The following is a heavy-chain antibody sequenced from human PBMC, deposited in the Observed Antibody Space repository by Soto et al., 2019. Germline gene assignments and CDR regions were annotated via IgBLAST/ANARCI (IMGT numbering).Heavy chain of an antibody. CDR2: INPSGGST. V-gene: IGHV1-46*01. Sequence: QVQLVQSGAEVKNPGASMKVSCKASGYTFTSYYLHWVRQAPGQGLEWMGKINPSGGSTSYAQKFQGRVTMTRDTSTSTVYVELRSLRSEDTAVYYCAREWLQSPKHFHYWGQGTLVTVSS. J-gene: IGHJ4*02. CDR3: AREWLQSPKHFHY. D-gene: IGHD5-12*01. CDR1: GYTFTSYY.